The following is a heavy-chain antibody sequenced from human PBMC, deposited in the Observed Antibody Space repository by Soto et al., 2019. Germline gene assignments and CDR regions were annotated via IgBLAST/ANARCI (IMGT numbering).Heavy chain of an antibody. CDR3: PRAVADRSATTHX. CDR2: FNSDGSIT. V-gene: IGHV3-74*01. J-gene: IGHJ5*02. Sequence: WGSLRLSCAGSGFTFSSYWMHWVRQAPGKGLVWVSSFNSDGSITNYAYSVKGRFIISRDNAKNTLYLQMNTLRVEDTAVYYCPRAVADRSATTHXGCPGTQVPVSX. CDR1: GFTFSSYW.